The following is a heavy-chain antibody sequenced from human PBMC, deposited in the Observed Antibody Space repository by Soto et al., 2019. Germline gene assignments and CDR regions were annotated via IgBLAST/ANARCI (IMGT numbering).Heavy chain of an antibody. Sequence: QVHLVQSGVEVKKPGASVKVSCKASGYNFINYGISWVRQAPGQGLEWMGWSRVHNGNTNYAQNHQGRVTMTTDTSTSTAYMELRSLRSDDTAVYYCVRDLDGSGSYYTGYWGPGTLVTVSS. D-gene: IGHD3-10*01. CDR2: SRVHNGNT. CDR1: GYNFINYG. V-gene: IGHV1-18*01. CDR3: VRDLDGSGSYYTGY. J-gene: IGHJ4*02.